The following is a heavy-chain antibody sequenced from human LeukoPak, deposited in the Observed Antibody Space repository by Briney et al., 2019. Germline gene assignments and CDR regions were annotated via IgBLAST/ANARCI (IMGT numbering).Heavy chain of an antibody. CDR1: GGSISTTNW. V-gene: IGHV4-4*02. CDR2: IYYSGNT. J-gene: IGHJ3*02. Sequence: SETLSLTCGVSGGSISTTNWWTWVRQPPGKGLEWIGSIYYSGNTNYNPSLKSRVTISVDKSKNQFSLKLSSVTAADTAVYYCARGGINDAFDIWGQGTMVTASS. CDR3: ARGGINDAFDI. D-gene: IGHD2-15*01.